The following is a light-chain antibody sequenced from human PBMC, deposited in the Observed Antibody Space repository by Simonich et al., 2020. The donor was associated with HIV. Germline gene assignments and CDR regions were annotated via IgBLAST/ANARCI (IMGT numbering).Light chain of an antibody. CDR1: QSVSCN. J-gene: IGKJ1*01. CDR2: CAS. Sequence: EIVMTQSPATLSVSPGERATLSCRARQSVSCNLAWYQQKPGPAPRLLIYCASTRATCIPARFSGSGSGTEFTLTISSLQSEDFAVYYCQQYNKWPPWTFGQGTKVEIK. CDR3: QQYNKWPPWT. V-gene: IGKV3D-15*01.